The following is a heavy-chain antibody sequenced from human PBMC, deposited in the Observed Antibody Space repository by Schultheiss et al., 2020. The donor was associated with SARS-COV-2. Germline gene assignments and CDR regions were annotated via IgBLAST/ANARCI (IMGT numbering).Heavy chain of an antibody. CDR2: INPNSGGT. CDR3: AREGGQNNYYYYGMDV. CDR1: GGTFTSYY. J-gene: IGHJ6*02. Sequence: ASVKVSCKASGGTFTSYYMHWVRQAPGQGLEWMGWINPNSGGTNYAQKFQGWVTMTRDTSISTAYMELSRLRSDDTAVYYCAREGGQNNYYYYGMDVWGQGTTVTVSS. D-gene: IGHD3-16*01. V-gene: IGHV1-2*04.